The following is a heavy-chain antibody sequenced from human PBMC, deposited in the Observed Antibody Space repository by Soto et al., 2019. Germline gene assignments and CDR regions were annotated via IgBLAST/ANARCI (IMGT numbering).Heavy chain of an antibody. CDR2: ISSSSSYI. CDR3: ASLAAPCDGSCYALMDV. CDR1: GFTFSSYS. J-gene: IGHJ6*03. V-gene: IGHV3-21*01. Sequence: EVQLVESGGGLVKPGGSLRLSCAASGFTFSSYSMNWVRQAPGKGLEWVSSISSSSSYIYYADSVKGRFTISRDNAKNSLYLQRNSRRAEDTAVYYCASLAAPCDGSCYALMDVGGKGTTVIFAS. D-gene: IGHD2-15*01.